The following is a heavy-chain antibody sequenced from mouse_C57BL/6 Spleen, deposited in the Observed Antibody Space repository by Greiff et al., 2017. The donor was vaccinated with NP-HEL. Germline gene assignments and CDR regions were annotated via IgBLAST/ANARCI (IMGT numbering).Heavy chain of an antibody. D-gene: IGHD2-3*01. Sequence: EVMLQQSGPELVKPGASVKISCKASGYTFTDYYMNWVKQSHGKSLEWIGDINPNNGGTSYNQKFKGKATLTVDKSSSTAYMELRSLTSEDSAVYYCATYDGYFYAMDYWGQGTSVTVSS. CDR1: GYTFTDYY. CDR2: INPNNGGT. CDR3: ATYDGYFYAMDY. V-gene: IGHV1-26*01. J-gene: IGHJ4*01.